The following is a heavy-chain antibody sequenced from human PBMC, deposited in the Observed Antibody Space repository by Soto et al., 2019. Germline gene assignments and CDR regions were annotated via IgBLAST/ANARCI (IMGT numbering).Heavy chain of an antibody. CDR2: ISSYNGDT. CDR3: ARDPGTYYYDSSGFFFDH. V-gene: IGHV1-18*01. Sequence: ASVKVSCKASGYTFTSYGISWVRQAPGQGLEWMGWISSYNGDTNYAQKFQGRVTMTTDTSTSTAYMELRSLRSDDTAVYYCARDPGTYYYDSSGFFFDHWGQGTLVTVSS. J-gene: IGHJ4*02. CDR1: GYTFTSYG. D-gene: IGHD3-22*01.